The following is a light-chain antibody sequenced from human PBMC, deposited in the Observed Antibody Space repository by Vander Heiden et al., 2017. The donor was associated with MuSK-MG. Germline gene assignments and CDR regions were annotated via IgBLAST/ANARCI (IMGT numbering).Light chain of an antibody. CDR1: QSISSW. CDR2: RAS. Sequence: DIQMTQSPSTLSASVGDRVTIPCRASQSISSWLAWYHQKPGKAPKLLIYRASSLESGVPSRFSGSGSGTEFTLTISSLQPDDFATYYCQQYSTYPFTFGPGTKVDIK. J-gene: IGKJ3*01. CDR3: QQYSTYPFT. V-gene: IGKV1-5*03.